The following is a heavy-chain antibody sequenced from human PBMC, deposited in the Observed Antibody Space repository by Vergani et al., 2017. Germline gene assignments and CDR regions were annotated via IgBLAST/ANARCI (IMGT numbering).Heavy chain of an antibody. CDR3: ARRTTLWGSNWFDP. Sequence: QLQLQESGPGLVKPSETLSLTCTVSGGSISSSSYYWGWIRQPPGKGLEWIGSISYSESTYYNPSLKSRVTISLDTSKNQFSLKLSSVTAADTAVYYCARRTTLWGSNWFDPWGQGTLVTVS. D-gene: IGHD7-27*01. CDR1: GGSISSSSYY. CDR2: ISYSEST. V-gene: IGHV4-39*01. J-gene: IGHJ5*02.